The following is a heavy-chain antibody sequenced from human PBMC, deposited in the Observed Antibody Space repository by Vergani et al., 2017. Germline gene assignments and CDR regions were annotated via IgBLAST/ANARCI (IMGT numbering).Heavy chain of an antibody. CDR1: GGTFSSYT. CDR3: AGRRDGYIYYAVDN. Sequence: QVQLVQSGAEVKKPGSSVKVSCKASGGTFSSYTISWVRQAPGQGLEWMGRIIPILGIGNYAQKFQGRVTITADKSTSTAYMELSSLRSEDTAVYYCAGRRDGYIYYAVDNWGQGTMVTVSS. D-gene: IGHD5-24*01. CDR2: IIPILGIG. J-gene: IGHJ3*02. V-gene: IGHV1-69*02.